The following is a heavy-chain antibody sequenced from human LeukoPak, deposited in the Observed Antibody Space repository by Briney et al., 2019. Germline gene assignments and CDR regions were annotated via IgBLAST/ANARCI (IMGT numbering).Heavy chain of an antibody. Sequence: GGSLRLSCAASGFTFSGSAMHWVRQASGKGLEWVGRIRSKANSYATAYAASVKGRFTISRDDSKNTAYLQMNSLKTEDAGVYYCSSPYYDSSGYWSPLDYWGQGTLVTVSS. CDR2: IRSKANSYAT. CDR3: SSPYYDSSGYWSPLDY. V-gene: IGHV3-73*01. D-gene: IGHD3-22*01. CDR1: GFTFSGSA. J-gene: IGHJ4*02.